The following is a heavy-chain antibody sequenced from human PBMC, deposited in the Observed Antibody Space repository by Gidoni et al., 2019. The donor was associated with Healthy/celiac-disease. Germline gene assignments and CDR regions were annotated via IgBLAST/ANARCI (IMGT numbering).Heavy chain of an antibody. V-gene: IGHV3-7*01. D-gene: IGHD3-22*01. Sequence: EVQLVESGGGLVQPGGSLRLSCAASGFTFSYYWMTWVRQAPGKGLEWVANINQDGSEKYYVDSVKGRFTISRDNAKNSLFLQMNSLRAEDTAVYYCARDPQFYYDSSGYQGHVDYWGQGTLVTVSS. CDR3: ARDPQFYYDSSGYQGHVDY. CDR1: GFTFSYYW. CDR2: INQDGSEK. J-gene: IGHJ4*02.